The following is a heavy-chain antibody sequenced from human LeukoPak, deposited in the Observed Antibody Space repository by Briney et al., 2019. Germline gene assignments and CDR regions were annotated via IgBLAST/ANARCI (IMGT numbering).Heavy chain of an antibody. CDR2: INSDGSST. Sequence: GGSLRLSRAASGFTFSSHWMHWVRRAPGKGLVWVSRINSDGSSTSYADSVKGRFTISRDNAKNTLYLQMNSLRAEDTAAYYCASGDYGLSYYYYYYMDVWGKGTTVTVSS. V-gene: IGHV3-74*01. CDR1: GFTFSSHW. J-gene: IGHJ6*03. D-gene: IGHD4-17*01. CDR3: ASGDYGLSYYYYYYMDV.